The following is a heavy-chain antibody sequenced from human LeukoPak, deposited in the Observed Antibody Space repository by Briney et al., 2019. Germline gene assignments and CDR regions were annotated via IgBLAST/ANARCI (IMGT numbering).Heavy chain of an antibody. CDR2: INPSDGST. Sequence: ASVKVSCKASGYAFTSYYIHWVRQAPGQGPEWMGIINPSDGSTSHAQKFQGRVTMTGGTSTSTVYMELSSLRSEDTAVYYCARGYPLDWNYFDYWGQGTLVTVSS. CDR3: ARGYPLDWNYFDY. J-gene: IGHJ4*02. V-gene: IGHV1-46*01. CDR1: GYAFTSYY. D-gene: IGHD3/OR15-3a*01.